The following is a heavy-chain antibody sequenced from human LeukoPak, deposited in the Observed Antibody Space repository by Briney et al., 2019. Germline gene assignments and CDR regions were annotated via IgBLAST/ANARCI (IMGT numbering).Heavy chain of an antibody. Sequence: GGSLRLSCEASGFTFSHYWMHWVRQAPGKGLVWVSRTNTDGSSTTYVDSVKGRFTISRDNAKNTMYLQMNSLRAEDTAVYYCVPTDSSGLDWGQATLVTVSS. CDR2: TNTDGSST. J-gene: IGHJ4*02. V-gene: IGHV3-74*01. CDR3: VPTDSSGLD. CDR1: GFTFSHYW. D-gene: IGHD3-22*01.